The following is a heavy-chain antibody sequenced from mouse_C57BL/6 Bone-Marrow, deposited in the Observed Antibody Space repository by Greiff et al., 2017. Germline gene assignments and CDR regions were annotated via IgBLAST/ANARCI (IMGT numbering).Heavy chain of an antibody. D-gene: IGHD2-3*01. Sequence: QVQLKESGPGLVAPSQSLSITCTVSGFSLTSYAISWVRQPPGKGLEWLGVIWTGGGTNYNSALKSRLSISNDNSKSQVFLKMNSLQADDTARYYCGIYDCYPLYAMDYWGQGTSVTVSS. CDR3: GIYDCYPLYAMDY. J-gene: IGHJ4*01. V-gene: IGHV2-9-1*01. CDR1: GFSLTSYA. CDR2: IWTGGGT.